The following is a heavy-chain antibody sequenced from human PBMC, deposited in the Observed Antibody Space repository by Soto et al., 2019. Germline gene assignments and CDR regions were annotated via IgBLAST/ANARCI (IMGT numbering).Heavy chain of an antibody. CDR1: GGTFSTHA. CDR2: IIPTLGTQ. CDR3: ARAAFRSGYYGYYYGMDV. V-gene: IGHV1-69*01. Sequence: QVQLVQSGAEVKKPGSSVNVSCKASGGTFSTHAISWVRQAPGQGLEWLGGIIPTLGTQNYAQKFQGRVTVTADEYTGTAYMELSRLTSEDTAVYYCARAAFRSGYYGYYYGMDVWGQGPAVNV. D-gene: IGHD3-3*01. J-gene: IGHJ6*02.